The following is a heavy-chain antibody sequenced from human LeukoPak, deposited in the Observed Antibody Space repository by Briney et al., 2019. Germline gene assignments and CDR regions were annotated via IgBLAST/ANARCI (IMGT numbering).Heavy chain of an antibody. CDR2: INPSGGST. J-gene: IGHJ5*02. CDR1: GYTFTKYY. V-gene: IGHV1-46*01. CDR3: AREDRRFDP. D-gene: IGHD3-22*01. Sequence: ASVKVSCKASGYTFTKYYMHWVRQAPGQGLEWMGIINPSGGSTLYAQKFQGRVTLTRDTSASTAYMELSSLRSEDTAVYYCAREDRRFDPWGQGTLVTVSS.